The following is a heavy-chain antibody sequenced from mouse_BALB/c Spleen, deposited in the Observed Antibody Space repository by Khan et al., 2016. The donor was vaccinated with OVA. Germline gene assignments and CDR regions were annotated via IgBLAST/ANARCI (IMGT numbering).Heavy chain of an antibody. Sequence: VELVESGPGLVAPSQSLSITCTVSGFSLTGYGVNWVRQPPGKSLEWLGMIWGDGSTDYNSALNSRLSISKDNSKSQIFLKMNSLQTDDTARYYCARAYYGNYREAMDYWGQGTSVTVSS. V-gene: IGHV2-6-7*01. CDR3: ARAYYGNYREAMDY. D-gene: IGHD2-10*01. J-gene: IGHJ4*01. CDR1: GFSLTGYG. CDR2: IWGDGST.